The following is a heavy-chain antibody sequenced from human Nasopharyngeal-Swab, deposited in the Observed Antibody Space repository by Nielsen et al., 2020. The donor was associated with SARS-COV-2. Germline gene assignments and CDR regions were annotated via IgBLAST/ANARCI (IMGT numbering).Heavy chain of an antibody. CDR2: IYWDDDK. Sequence: SGPTLVKPTQTLTLTCSFSGFSLSTNGVGVGWIRQPPGKALEWLGVIYWDDDKRYSPSLRSRLTITKDTSKNQVVLKMTNMDPVDTATYYCAHRRGSQAAMDVWGKGTTVTVSS. CDR1: GFSLSTNGVG. CDR3: AHRRGSQAAMDV. V-gene: IGHV2-5*02. J-gene: IGHJ6*03.